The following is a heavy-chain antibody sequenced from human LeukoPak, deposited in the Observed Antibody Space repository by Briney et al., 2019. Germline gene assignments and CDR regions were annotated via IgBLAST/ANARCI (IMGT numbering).Heavy chain of an antibody. CDR1: GYTFTSYD. Sequence: GASVKVSCKASGYTFTSYDINWVRQATGQGLKWMGWMNPNSGNTGYAQKFQGRVTMTRNTSISTAYMELSSLRSEDTAVYYCARSQFPWFGELTPMYYFDYWGQGTLVTVSS. CDR3: ARSQFPWFGELTPMYYFDY. D-gene: IGHD3-10*01. CDR2: MNPNSGNT. J-gene: IGHJ4*02. V-gene: IGHV1-8*01.